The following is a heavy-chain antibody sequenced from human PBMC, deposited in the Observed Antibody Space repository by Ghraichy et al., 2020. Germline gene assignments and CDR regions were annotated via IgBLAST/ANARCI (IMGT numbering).Heavy chain of an antibody. D-gene: IGHD6-13*01. J-gene: IGHJ4*02. CDR3: ARQNGYSSSWPDY. Sequence: GESLNISCKGSGYSFTSYWINWVRQMPGKGLEWMGRIDPSDSYTNYSPSFQGHVTISADKSISTAYLQWSSLKASDTAMYYCARQNGYSSSWPDYWGQGTLVTVSS. V-gene: IGHV5-10-1*01. CDR2: IDPSDSYT. CDR1: GYSFTSYW.